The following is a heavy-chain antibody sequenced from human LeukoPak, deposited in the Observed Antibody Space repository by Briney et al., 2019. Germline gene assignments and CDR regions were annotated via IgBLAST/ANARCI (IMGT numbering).Heavy chain of an antibody. J-gene: IGHJ4*02. CDR3: ARQGGYSSAIGMGY. D-gene: IGHD6-19*01. V-gene: IGHV1-46*01. CDR1: GYTLTSHY. Sequence: ASVKVSCKASGYTLTSHYMYWVRQAPGQGPEWMGVINPSGGSTTYAQKFQGRVTLTRDTSTRTVYMELRSLRSDDTAVYYCARQGGYSSAIGMGYWGQGTLVTVSS. CDR2: INPSGGST.